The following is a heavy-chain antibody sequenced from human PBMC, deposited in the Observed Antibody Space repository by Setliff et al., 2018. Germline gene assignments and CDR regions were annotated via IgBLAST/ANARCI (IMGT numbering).Heavy chain of an antibody. CDR2: INADGTIT. Sequence: GGSLRLSCEAPGFMFSQSWMRWVRQPPGKEVVWVSSINADGTITNYADSVKGRFTISRDDSKNTAYLQMNSLETEDTALYYCIRPQTPDDDHSSGYYGFWGQGTPVTVSS. V-gene: IGHV3-74*01. CDR1: GFMFSQSW. D-gene: IGHD3-22*01. J-gene: IGHJ4*02. CDR3: IRPQTPDDDHSSGYYGF.